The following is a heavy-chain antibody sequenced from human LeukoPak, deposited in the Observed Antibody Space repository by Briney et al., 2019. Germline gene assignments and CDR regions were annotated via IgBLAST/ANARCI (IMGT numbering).Heavy chain of an antibody. D-gene: IGHD6-13*01. CDR1: GFTFSSYA. Sequence: GGSLRLSCAASGFTFSSYATSWVRQAPGKGLEWVSAISGSGGSTYYADSVKGRFTTSRDNSKNTLYLQMNSLRAEDTAVYYCAKSPASIAAAGGVDYWGQGTLVTVSS. CDR2: ISGSGGST. CDR3: AKSPASIAAAGGVDY. J-gene: IGHJ4*02. V-gene: IGHV3-23*01.